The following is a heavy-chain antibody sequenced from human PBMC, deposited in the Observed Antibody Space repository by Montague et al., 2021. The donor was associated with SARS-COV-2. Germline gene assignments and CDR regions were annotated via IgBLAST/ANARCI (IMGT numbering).Heavy chain of an antibody. D-gene: IGHD2-2*01. CDR1: GGSISSGGYY. J-gene: IGHJ5*02. CDR3: ARVRVVVPTTRNWFDP. V-gene: IGHV4-31*03. CDR2: IYYSGST. Sequence: TLSLICTVSGGSISSGGYYWSWIRQHPGKGLEWIGYIYYSGSTYYDPSLTSRLTISVDTSKNRFSLKLSSVTAAGTAMYYCARVRVVVPTTRNWFDPWGQGTLVTVSS.